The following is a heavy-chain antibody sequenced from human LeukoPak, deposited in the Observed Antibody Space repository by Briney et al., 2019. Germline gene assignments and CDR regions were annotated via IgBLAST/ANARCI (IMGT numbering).Heavy chain of an antibody. Sequence: GASVKVSCKASGYTFTGYYIHWVRQAPGQGLEWMGWINPNSGGTNYAQKFQGRVTMTRDTSISTAYMELSRLRSVDTAVYYCARTDIAVAGEPFDYWGQGTLVTVSS. V-gene: IGHV1-2*02. CDR1: GYTFTGYY. CDR2: INPNSGGT. D-gene: IGHD6-19*01. CDR3: ARTDIAVAGEPFDY. J-gene: IGHJ4*02.